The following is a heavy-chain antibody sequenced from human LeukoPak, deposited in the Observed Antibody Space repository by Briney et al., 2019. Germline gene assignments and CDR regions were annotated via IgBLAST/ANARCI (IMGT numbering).Heavy chain of an antibody. V-gene: IGHV4-59*01. D-gene: IGHD3-22*01. CDR3: ARDGYYDSSGYYYAGAFDI. CDR1: GGSISSYY. J-gene: IGHJ3*02. CDR2: IYYSGST. Sequence: SETLSLTCTVSGGSISSYYWSWIRQPPGKGLEWIGYIYYSGSTNYNPSLKSRVTISVDTSKNQFSLKLSSVTAADTAVYYCARDGYYDSSGYYYAGAFDIWGQGTMVTVSS.